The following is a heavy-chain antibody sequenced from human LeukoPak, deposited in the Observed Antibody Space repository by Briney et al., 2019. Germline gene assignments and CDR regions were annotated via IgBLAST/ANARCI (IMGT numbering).Heavy chain of an antibody. D-gene: IGHD6-13*01. J-gene: IGHJ5*02. Sequence: SETLSLTCAVYGGSFSGYYWSWIRQPPGKGLEWIGEINHSGSTNYNPSLKSRVTISVDTSKNQFSLKLSSVTAADTAVYYCARTIAAAGFFRPWGQGTLVTVSS. CDR1: GGSFSGYY. V-gene: IGHV4-34*01. CDR3: ARTIAAAGFFRP. CDR2: INHSGST.